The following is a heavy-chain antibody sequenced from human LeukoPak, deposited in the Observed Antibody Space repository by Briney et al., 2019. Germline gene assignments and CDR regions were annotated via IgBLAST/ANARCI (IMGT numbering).Heavy chain of an antibody. Sequence: PSETLSLTCTVSGGSISSTSYYWGWIRQPPGKGLEWIGSIYYSGSTYHNPSLKSRVTISVGTSTNQFSLKLSSVTAADTAVYYCARDSGAAAGPRFDYWGQGTLVTVSS. CDR1: GGSISSTSYY. CDR2: IYYSGST. D-gene: IGHD6-13*01. CDR3: ARDSGAAAGPRFDY. V-gene: IGHV4-39*07. J-gene: IGHJ4*02.